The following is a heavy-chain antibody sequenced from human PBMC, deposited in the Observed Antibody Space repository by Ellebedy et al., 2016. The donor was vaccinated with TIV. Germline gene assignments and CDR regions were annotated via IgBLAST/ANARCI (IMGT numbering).Heavy chain of an antibody. CDR3: ARALPRVYYGSGSTIDY. CDR2: INHSGST. Sequence: SETLSLTCAVYGGSFSGYYWSWIRQPPGKGLEWIGEINHSGSTNYNPSLKSRVTISVDTSKNQFSLKLSSVTAADTAVYYCARALPRVYYGSGSTIDYWGRGTLVTVSS. D-gene: IGHD3-10*01. CDR1: GGSFSGYY. V-gene: IGHV4-34*01. J-gene: IGHJ4*02.